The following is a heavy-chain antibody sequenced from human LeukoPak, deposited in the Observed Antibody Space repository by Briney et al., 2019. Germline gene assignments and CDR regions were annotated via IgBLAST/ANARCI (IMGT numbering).Heavy chain of an antibody. J-gene: IGHJ4*02. CDR1: GFTLSSNY. CDR3: ARGRPYFDY. CDR2: IYSGGNA. Sequence: GGSLRLSCAASGFTLSSNYMSWVPQAPGKGLEWVSVIYSGGNAYYADSVKGRFTISRDSSKNTPYLQMNSLRAENTAVYYCARGRPYFDYWGQGTLVTVSS. D-gene: IGHD2-21*01. V-gene: IGHV3-53*01.